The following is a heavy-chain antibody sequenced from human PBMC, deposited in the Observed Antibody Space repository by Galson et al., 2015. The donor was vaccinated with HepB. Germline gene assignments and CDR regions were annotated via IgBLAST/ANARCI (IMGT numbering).Heavy chain of an antibody. CDR2: INAGNGNT. D-gene: IGHD3-3*01. CDR3: AREPITTFGEIDKYYYYYYMDV. J-gene: IGHJ6*03. V-gene: IGHV1-3*01. Sequence: PVKVSCKASGYTFTSYAMHWVRQAPGQRLEWMGWINAGNGNTKYSQKFQGRVTITRDTSASTAYMELSSLRSEDTAVYYCAREPITTFGEIDKYYYYYYMDVWGKGTTVTV. CDR1: GYTFTSYA.